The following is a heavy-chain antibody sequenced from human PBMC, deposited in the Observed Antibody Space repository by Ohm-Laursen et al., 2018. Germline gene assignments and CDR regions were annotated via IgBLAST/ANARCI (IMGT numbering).Heavy chain of an antibody. J-gene: IGHJ5*02. D-gene: IGHD3-3*01. CDR1: NGSRNIYY. Sequence: TLSLTCSVSNGSRNIYYWSWVRQPAGKGLEWIGRIYTSGGTNYNPSLKSRVTISVDTSKNQFSLKLSSVTAADTAVYYCARGDDFFDPWGQGTLVTVSS. V-gene: IGHV4-4*07. CDR2: IYTSGGT. CDR3: ARGDDFFDP.